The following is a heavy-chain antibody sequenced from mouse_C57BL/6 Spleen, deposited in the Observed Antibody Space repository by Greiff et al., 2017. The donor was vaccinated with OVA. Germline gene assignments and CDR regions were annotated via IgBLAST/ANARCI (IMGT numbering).Heavy chain of an antibody. V-gene: IGHV5-9*04. CDR3: ARVCGSSYFDY. CDR2: ISGGGGNT. J-gene: IGHJ2*01. CDR1: GFTFSSYT. Sequence: EVKLVESGGGLVKPGGSLKLSCAASGFTFSSYTMSWVRQTPEKRLEWVATISGGGGNTYYPDSVKGRFTISRDNAKNTLYLQMSSRRSEDTAMDYFARVCGSSYFDYWGQGTTLTVSS. D-gene: IGHD1-1*01.